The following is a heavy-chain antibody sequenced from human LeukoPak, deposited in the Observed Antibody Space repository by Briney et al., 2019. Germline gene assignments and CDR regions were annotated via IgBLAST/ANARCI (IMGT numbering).Heavy chain of an antibody. J-gene: IGHJ4*02. D-gene: IGHD4-23*01. V-gene: IGHV4-4*07. CDR1: GGSITTYY. CDR2: LYVSGSI. CDR3: ARQGGLGTPASGSLEAFDY. Sequence: SSETLSLTCTVSGGSITTYYWSWLRQPTGKGLEGIGRLYVSGSIDYNPSLKSRITISLDKSKNQFSLNLTSVTAADTAVYYCARQGGLGTPASGSLEAFDYWGQGTLVTVSS.